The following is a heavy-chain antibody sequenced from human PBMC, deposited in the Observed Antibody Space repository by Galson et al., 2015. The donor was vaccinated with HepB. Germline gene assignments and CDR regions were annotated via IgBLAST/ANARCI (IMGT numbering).Heavy chain of an antibody. J-gene: IGHJ6*02. CDR1: GGTFSSYT. CDR2: IIPILGIA. D-gene: IGHD3-9*01. Sequence: SVKVSCKASGGTFSSYTISWVRQAPGQGLEWMGRIIPILGIANYAQKFQGRVTITADKSTSTAYMELSSLRSEDTAVYYCARDNRYYDIFTGPLNLGYYYGMDVWRQGTTVTVSS. CDR3: ARDNRYYDIFTGPLNLGYYYGMDV. V-gene: IGHV1-69*04.